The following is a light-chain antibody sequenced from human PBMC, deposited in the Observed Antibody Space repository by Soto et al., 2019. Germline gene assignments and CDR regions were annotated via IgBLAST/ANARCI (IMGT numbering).Light chain of an antibody. Sequence: QAVVTQEPSLTVSPGGTVTLTCGSSTGTVTSGHYPYWFQQKPGQVPRTLIYDTSIKHSWTPARFSGSLLGVKAALALSGAQREEEAAFYCLLFYGGASYGARVFGGGTKLTVL. CDR2: DTS. J-gene: IGLJ3*02. V-gene: IGLV7-46*01. CDR1: TGTVTSGHY. CDR3: LLFYGGASYGARV.